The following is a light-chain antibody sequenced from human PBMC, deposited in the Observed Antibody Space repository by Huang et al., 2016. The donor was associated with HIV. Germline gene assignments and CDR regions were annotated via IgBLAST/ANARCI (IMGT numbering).Light chain of an antibody. CDR2: GAS. J-gene: IGKJ2*01. Sequence: DIQMTQSPSSLSASVGDKVTITCQATQDISKYLNWYQQKPGKAPKLLIYGASNVGTGVPSRFSGSGSGTDFTFTISSLQPEDIATYYCQQYDNLYTFGPGTKLEIK. CDR1: QDISKY. CDR3: QQYDNLYT. V-gene: IGKV1-33*01.